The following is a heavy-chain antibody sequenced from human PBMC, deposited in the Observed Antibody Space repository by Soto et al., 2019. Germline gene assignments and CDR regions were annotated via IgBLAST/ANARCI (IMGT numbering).Heavy chain of an antibody. V-gene: IGHV1-8*01. CDR2: LNPNNGDT. CDR3: GRAGDSMATISH. Sequence: QVQLVQSGAEVKKPGASVKVSCKASGYTFTNNGINWVRQAAGQGLEWMAWLNPNNGDTGYAQKFQGRVTMTRATSISTAYMELTSLRPDDTAVYFCGRAGDSMATISHWGQGTLVTVSS. CDR1: GYTFTNNG. J-gene: IGHJ4*02. D-gene: IGHD5-12*01.